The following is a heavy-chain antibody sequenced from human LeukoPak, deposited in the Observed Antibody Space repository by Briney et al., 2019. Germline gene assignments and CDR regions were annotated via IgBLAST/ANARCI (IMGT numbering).Heavy chain of an antibody. CDR2: ISSSGSTI. J-gene: IGHJ4*02. CDR1: GFTFSDYY. V-gene: IGHV3-11*04. CDR3: ARDLSLGVLRFLEWSPALGY. D-gene: IGHD3-3*01. Sequence: GGSLRLSCAASGFTFSDYYMSWIRQAPGKGLEWVSYISSSGSTIYYADSVKGRFTISRDNAKNSLYLQMNSLRAEDTAVYYCARDLSLGVLRFLEWSPALGYWGQGTLVTVSS.